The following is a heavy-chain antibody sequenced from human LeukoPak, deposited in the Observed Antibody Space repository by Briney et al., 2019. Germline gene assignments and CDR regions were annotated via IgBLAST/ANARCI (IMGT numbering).Heavy chain of an antibody. J-gene: IGHJ4*02. CDR2: ISSSSRYI. CDR1: GFTFSSYS. Sequence: GGSLRLSCAASGFTFSSYSMNWVRQAPGKGLEWVSSISSSSRYIYYADSVKGRFTISRDNAKNSLYLQMNSLRAEDTAVYYCARQGLRYFDWLSIMGIDYWGQGTLVTVSS. V-gene: IGHV3-21*01. CDR3: ARQGLRYFDWLSIMGIDY. D-gene: IGHD3-9*01.